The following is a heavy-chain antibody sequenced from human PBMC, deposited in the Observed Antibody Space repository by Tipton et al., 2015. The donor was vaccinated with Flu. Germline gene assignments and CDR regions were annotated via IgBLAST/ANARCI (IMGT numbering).Heavy chain of an antibody. Sequence: QLVQSGAEMKKPGASVKVSCKASGYTFTGYYMHWVRQAPGRGLEWMGRINANSGGTNYAQKFQGRVTMTRDTSISTAYMEVSSLRSDDTAVYYCVRDIFSLEDYWGQGTLVTVSS. D-gene: IGHD3/OR15-3a*01. V-gene: IGHV1-2*06. J-gene: IGHJ4*02. CDR2: INANSGGT. CDR1: GYTFTGYY. CDR3: VRDIFSLEDY.